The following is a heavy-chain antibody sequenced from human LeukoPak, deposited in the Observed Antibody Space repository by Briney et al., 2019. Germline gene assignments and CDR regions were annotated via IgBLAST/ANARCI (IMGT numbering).Heavy chain of an antibody. V-gene: IGHV4-34*01. J-gene: IGHJ1*01. CDR1: GGSFSGYY. Sequence: SETLSLTCAVYGGSFSGYYWSWIRQPPGKGLEWIGEINHSGSTNYNPSLKSRVTISVDTSKNQFSLELSSMTAADTAVYYCARGPTLKYFHHWGQGTLVSVSS. CDR2: INHSGST. CDR3: ARGPTLKYFHH.